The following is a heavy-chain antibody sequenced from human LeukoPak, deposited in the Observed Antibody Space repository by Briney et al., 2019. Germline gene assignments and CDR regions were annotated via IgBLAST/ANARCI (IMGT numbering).Heavy chain of an antibody. V-gene: IGHV4-30-2*01. CDR1: GGSISSGGYS. J-gene: IGHJ4*02. CDR3: ARRDGAGREFDY. D-gene: IGHD1-14*01. Sequence: SQTLSLTCAVSGGSISSGGYSWSWIRQPPGKGLEWIGYIYHSGSTNYNPSLKSRVTISVDTSKNQFSLKLSSVTAADTAVYYCARRDGAGREFDYWGQGTLVTVSS. CDR2: IYHSGST.